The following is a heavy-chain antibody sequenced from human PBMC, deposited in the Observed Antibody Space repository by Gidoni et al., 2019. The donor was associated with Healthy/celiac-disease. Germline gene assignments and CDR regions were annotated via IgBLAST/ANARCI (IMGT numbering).Heavy chain of an antibody. J-gene: IGHJ6*02. CDR1: GFTSSSYS. CDR3: ARNRSHEYYGMDV. Sequence: EVQLVESGGGLVKPGGSLRLSCAASGFTSSSYSMTWVRQAPGKGLEWVSSISSSSSYIYYADSGKGRFTISRDNAKNSLYLQMNSLRAEDTAVYYCARNRSHEYYGMDVWGQGTTVTVSS. V-gene: IGHV3-21*01. CDR2: ISSSSSYI.